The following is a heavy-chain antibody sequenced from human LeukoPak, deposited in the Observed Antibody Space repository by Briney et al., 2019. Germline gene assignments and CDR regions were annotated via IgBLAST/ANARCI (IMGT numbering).Heavy chain of an antibody. Sequence: SVKVSCKASGGTFGSYAISWVRQAPGQGLEWMGGIIPIFGTANYAQKFQGRVTITTDESTSTAYMELSSLRSEDTAVYYCARSPTTDVYYYYMDVWGKGTTVTVSS. D-gene: IGHD4-11*01. CDR1: GGTFGSYA. CDR3: ARSPTTDVYYYYMDV. J-gene: IGHJ6*03. V-gene: IGHV1-69*05. CDR2: IIPIFGTA.